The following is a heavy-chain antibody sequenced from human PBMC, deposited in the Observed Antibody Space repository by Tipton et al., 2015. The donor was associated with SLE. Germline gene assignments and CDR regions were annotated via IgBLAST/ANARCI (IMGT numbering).Heavy chain of an antibody. Sequence: QSGAEVKKPGASVKVSCKASGYTFTSYGISWVRQAPGQGLEWMGWISPYNGNTHYGQRLQGRLTMTTDTSTSTAYMELRSLRSDDTAVYYCARGAARQSLGYYYHGMDVWGQGTTVTVSS. J-gene: IGHJ6*02. V-gene: IGHV1-18*01. CDR2: ISPYNGNT. D-gene: IGHD6-6*01. CDR1: GYTFTSYG. CDR3: ARGAARQSLGYYYHGMDV.